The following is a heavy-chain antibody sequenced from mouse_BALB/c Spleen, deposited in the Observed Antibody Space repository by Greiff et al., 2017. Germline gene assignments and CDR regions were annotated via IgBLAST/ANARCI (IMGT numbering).Heavy chain of an antibody. V-gene: IGHV14-1*02. CDR3: ARGSFDY. J-gene: IGHJ2*01. Sequence: EVQLQESGAELVRPGALVKLSCKASGFNIKDYYMHWVKQRPEQGLEWIGWIDPENGNTIYDPKFQGKASITADTSSNTAYLRLSSLTSEDTAGYYCARGSFDYWGQGTTLTVSA. CDR1: GFNIKDYY. CDR2: IDPENGNT.